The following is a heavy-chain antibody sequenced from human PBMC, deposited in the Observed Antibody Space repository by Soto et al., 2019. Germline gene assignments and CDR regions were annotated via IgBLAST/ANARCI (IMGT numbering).Heavy chain of an antibody. J-gene: IGHJ6*02. V-gene: IGHV4-34*01. CDR3: ARASIGEASGWYDVGYYYYYGMDV. D-gene: IGHD6-19*01. Sequence: SETLSLTCAVYGGSFSGYYWSWIRQPPGKGLEWIGEINHSGSTNYNPSLKSRVTISVDTSKNRFSLKLSSVTAADTAVYYCARASIGEASGWYDVGYYYYYGMDVWGQGTTVTVSS. CDR1: GGSFSGYY. CDR2: INHSGST.